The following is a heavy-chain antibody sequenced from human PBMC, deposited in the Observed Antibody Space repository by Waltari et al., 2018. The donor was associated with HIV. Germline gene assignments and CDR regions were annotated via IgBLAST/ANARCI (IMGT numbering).Heavy chain of an antibody. V-gene: IGHV2-5*02. J-gene: IGHJ5*02. CDR3: AHRRDSSSWLHNWFDP. CDR1: GFSLSTSGVG. Sequence: QITLKESGPTLVKPTQTLTLTCTFSGFSLSTSGVGVGWIRQPPGKALEWLALIYWDDDKRYSPSLKSRLTITKDTSKNQVVLTMTNMDPVDTATYYCAHRRDSSSWLHNWFDPWGQGTLVTVSS. D-gene: IGHD6-13*01. CDR2: IYWDDDK.